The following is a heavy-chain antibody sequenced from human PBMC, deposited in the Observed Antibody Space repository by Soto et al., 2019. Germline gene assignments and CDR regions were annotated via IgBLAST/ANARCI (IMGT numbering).Heavy chain of an antibody. CDR3: ARDLAKGGGSAGFDY. D-gene: IGHD1-26*01. V-gene: IGHV1-2*02. Sequence: QVQLVQSGAEVKKPGASVNVSCKASGYTFTVYYMHWVRQAPGQGLEWMGWINPKSGGTMYPQKFEGRVTMTWDTSNSTAYKALTRLRSDDTAVYYCARDLAKGGGSAGFDYWGQGTLVTVSS. J-gene: IGHJ4*02. CDR1: GYTFTVYY. CDR2: INPKSGGT.